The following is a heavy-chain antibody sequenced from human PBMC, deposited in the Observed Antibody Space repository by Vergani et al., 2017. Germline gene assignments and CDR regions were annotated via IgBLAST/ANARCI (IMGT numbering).Heavy chain of an antibody. V-gene: IGHV4-34*02. CDR1: GESFSSFY. J-gene: IGHJ6*02. Sequence: QVQLQQWGAGVVKPSGTLSLTCAVFGESFSSFYWSWIRQPPGTGLEWIGEINHSGSTNYNPSLKSRFTISVDTSKNQFSLNLSSVTAADTAVYYCARQGYSGYSLDYYYYGMDVWSQGRTVTVSS. CDR3: ARQGYSGYSLDYYYYGMDV. D-gene: IGHD5-12*01. CDR2: INHSGST.